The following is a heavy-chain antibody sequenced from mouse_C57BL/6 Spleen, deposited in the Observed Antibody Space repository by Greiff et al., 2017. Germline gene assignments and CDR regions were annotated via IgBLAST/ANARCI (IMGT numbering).Heavy chain of an antibody. Sequence: QVQLQQSGAELVKPGASVKISCKASGYAFTSYWMNWVKQRPGKGLEWIGQIYPGDGATNYNGKFKGKATLTADKSSSTAYMQLSSLTSEDSAVYFCARCYYYGSSSGFAYWGQGTLVTVSA. CDR1: GYAFTSYW. CDR2: IYPGDGAT. CDR3: ARCYYYGSSSGFAY. J-gene: IGHJ3*01. D-gene: IGHD1-1*01. V-gene: IGHV1-80*01.